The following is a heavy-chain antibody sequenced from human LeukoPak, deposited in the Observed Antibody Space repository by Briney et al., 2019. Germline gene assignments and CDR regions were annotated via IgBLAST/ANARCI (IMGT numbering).Heavy chain of an antibody. J-gene: IGHJ6*03. CDR2: ISSSGSTI. V-gene: IGHV3-48*03. D-gene: IGHD1-26*01. CDR3: ARYPGIVGATNTRYYYYYMDV. CDR1: GFTFSSYE. Sequence: GGSLRLSCAASGFTFSSYEMNWVRQAPGKGLEWVSYISSSGSTIYYADSVKGRFTISRDNAKNSLYLQMNSLRAEDTAVYYCARYPGIVGATNTRYYYYYMDVWGKGTTVTISS.